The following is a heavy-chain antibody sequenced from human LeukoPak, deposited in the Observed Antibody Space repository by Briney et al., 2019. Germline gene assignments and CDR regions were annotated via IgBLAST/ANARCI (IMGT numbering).Heavy chain of an antibody. J-gene: IGHJ5*02. Sequence: SETLSLTCTVSGGSISSSSYYWGWIRQPPGKGLEWIGSIYYSGSTYYNPSLKSRVTISVDTSKNQFSLKLSSVTAADTAVYYCARAYFSSWYMNWFDPWGQGTLVTVSS. CDR2: IYYSGST. D-gene: IGHD6-13*01. CDR3: ARAYFSSWYMNWFDP. CDR1: GGSISSSSYY. V-gene: IGHV4-39*01.